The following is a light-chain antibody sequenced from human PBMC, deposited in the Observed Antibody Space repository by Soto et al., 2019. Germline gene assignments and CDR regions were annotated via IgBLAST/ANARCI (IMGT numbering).Light chain of an antibody. J-gene: IGKJ1*01. CDR1: QSIRSW. V-gene: IGKV1-5*01. CDR2: DAS. CDR3: QQYGTSPPGT. Sequence: DIQMTQSPSTLSASVGDRVTMTCRASQSIRSWLAWYQQKPGKAPKLLIYDASSLESGVPSRFSGRRSGTEFTLTISRLEPEDFAVYYCQQYGTSPPGTFGQGTKVDIK.